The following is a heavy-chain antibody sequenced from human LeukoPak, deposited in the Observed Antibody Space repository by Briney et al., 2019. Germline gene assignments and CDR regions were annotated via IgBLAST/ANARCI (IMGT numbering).Heavy chain of an antibody. J-gene: IGHJ3*02. D-gene: IGHD6-19*01. CDR2: IYYSGST. V-gene: IGHV4-61*05. CDR3: ARHLEGYSSGPRDAFDI. CDR1: GGSISSSSYY. Sequence: SETLSLTCTVSGGSISSSSYYWRWIRQPPGKGLEWIGYIYYSGSTNYNPSLKSRATISVDTSKNQFSLKLSSVTAADTAVYYCARHLEGYSSGPRDAFDIWGQGTMVTVSS.